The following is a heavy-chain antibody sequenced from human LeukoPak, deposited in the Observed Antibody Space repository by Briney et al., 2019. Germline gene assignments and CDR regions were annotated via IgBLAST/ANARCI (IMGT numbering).Heavy chain of an antibody. CDR2: ISSSSSYI. V-gene: IGHV3-21*01. CDR1: GFTFSSYS. Sequence: GGSLRLSCAASGFTFSSYSMNWVRQAPGKGLEWVSSISSSSSYIYYADSVKGRFTISRDNAKNSLYLQMNSLRAEDTAVYYCAREGYSSGTYFDYWGQGTLVTVSS. J-gene: IGHJ4*02. D-gene: IGHD6-19*01. CDR3: AREGYSSGTYFDY.